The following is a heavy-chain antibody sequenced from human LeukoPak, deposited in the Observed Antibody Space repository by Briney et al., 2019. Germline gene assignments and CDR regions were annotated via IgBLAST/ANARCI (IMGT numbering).Heavy chain of an antibody. CDR2: WDGGTT. CDR3: AKDWSYQGNYYYMDV. D-gene: IGHD1-26*01. V-gene: IGHV3-20*04. Sequence: GGSLRLSCAASGFTFGDYGMSWVRQAPGKGLEWVSDWDGGTTGHADSVKGRFTISRDNAKNSLYLQMNSLRGEDTAVYYCAKDWSYQGNYYYMDVWGKGTTVTISS. J-gene: IGHJ6*03. CDR1: GFTFGDYG.